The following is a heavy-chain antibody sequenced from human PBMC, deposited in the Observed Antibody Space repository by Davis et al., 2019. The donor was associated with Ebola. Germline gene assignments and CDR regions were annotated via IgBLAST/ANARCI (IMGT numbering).Heavy chain of an antibody. CDR3: ARGGGTRYNYGMDV. V-gene: IGHV4-34*01. J-gene: IGHJ6*02. Sequence: PSETLSLTCAVYGGSFSAYYWSWIRQPPQKGLEWIGEINHSGSTNYDPSLKSRVTISGDTSKNQFSLKLSSVTAADTAVYYCARGGGTRYNYGMDVWGQGTTVTVSS. D-gene: IGHD5-12*01. CDR1: GGSFSAYY. CDR2: INHSGST.